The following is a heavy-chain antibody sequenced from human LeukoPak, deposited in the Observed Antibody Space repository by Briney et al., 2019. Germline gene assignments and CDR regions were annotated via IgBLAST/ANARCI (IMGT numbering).Heavy chain of an antibody. D-gene: IGHD6-19*01. CDR2: ISAYNGNT. Sequence: ASVKVSCKASGYTFTSYGISWVRQAPGQGLEWMGWISAYNGNTNYAQKLQGRVTMTTDTSTSTAYMELRSLRSDDTAVYYCARDPQPGYSSGWYVNWGQGTLVTVSS. V-gene: IGHV1-18*01. J-gene: IGHJ4*02. CDR3: ARDPQPGYSSGWYVN. CDR1: GYTFTSYG.